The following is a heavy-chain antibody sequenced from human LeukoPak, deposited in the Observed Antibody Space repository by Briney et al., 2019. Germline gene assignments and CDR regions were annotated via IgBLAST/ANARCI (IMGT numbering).Heavy chain of an antibody. CDR2: IRNDGSNK. CDR1: GFTFSSYG. Sequence: GGSLRLSCAASGFTFSSYGMHWVRQAPGKGLEWVAFIRNDGSNKYYADSVKGRFTISRDNAKNSLYLQMNSLRAEDTAVYYCARDRGYYDSSGYSDAFDIWGQGTMVTVSS. D-gene: IGHD3-22*01. V-gene: IGHV3-30*02. CDR3: ARDRGYYDSSGYSDAFDI. J-gene: IGHJ3*02.